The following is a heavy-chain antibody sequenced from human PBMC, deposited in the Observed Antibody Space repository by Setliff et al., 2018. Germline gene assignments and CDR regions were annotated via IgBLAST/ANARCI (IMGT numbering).Heavy chain of an antibody. CDR2: INTNTGNP. CDR1: GYTFTNYA. CDR3: ARASRFGTIRYRGDYYMDV. J-gene: IGHJ6*03. Sequence: ASVKVSCKSSGYTFTNYAMSWTRQAPGQGLEWMGWINTNTGNPSYAQGFTGRFVFSLDTSVSTAYLQISSLKSEDSAVYYCARASRFGTIRYRGDYYMDVWGKGTTVTVSS. V-gene: IGHV7-4-1*02. D-gene: IGHD5-12*01.